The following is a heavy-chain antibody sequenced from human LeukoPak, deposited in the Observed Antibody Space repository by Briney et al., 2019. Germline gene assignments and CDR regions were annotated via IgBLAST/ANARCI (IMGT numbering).Heavy chain of an antibody. D-gene: IGHD3-22*01. CDR3: ARDHDYYDSSGEFCDY. CDR2: IRYDGSNK. V-gene: IGHV3-33*01. Sequence: GRSLRLSCAASGFTFSSYGMHWVRQAPGKGLEWVAVIRYDGSNKYYADSVKGRFTISRDNSKNTLYLQMNSLRAEDTAVYYCARDHDYYDSSGEFCDYWGQGTLVTVSS. CDR1: GFTFSSYG. J-gene: IGHJ4*02.